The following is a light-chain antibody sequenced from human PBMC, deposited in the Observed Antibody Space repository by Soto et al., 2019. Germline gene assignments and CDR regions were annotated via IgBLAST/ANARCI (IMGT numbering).Light chain of an antibody. V-gene: IGKV3-11*01. CDR2: DAS. Sequence: EIVLTQSPATLSLSPGERATLSCRASQSVSSYLAWYQQKPGQAPRLLIYDASNRATGIPARFSGSGSGTDFTLPISSLKPEDFAVYYCQQRSNWPPETFGQGTRLEIK. CDR3: QQRSNWPPET. CDR1: QSVSSY. J-gene: IGKJ5*01.